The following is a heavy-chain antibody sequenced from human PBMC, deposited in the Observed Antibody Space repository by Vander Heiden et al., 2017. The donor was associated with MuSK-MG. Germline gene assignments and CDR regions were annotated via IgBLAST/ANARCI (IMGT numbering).Heavy chain of an antibody. V-gene: IGHV3-30*04. J-gene: IGHJ4*02. CDR1: GFTFSSYA. Sequence: QVQLVESGGGVVQPGRSLRLSCAASGFTFSSYAMHWVRQAPGKGLEWVAVISYDGSNKYYADSVKGRFTISRDNSKNTLYLQMNSLRAEDTAVYYCARDLGEGGPPLSYGSSYWGQGTLVTVSS. D-gene: IGHD5-18*01. CDR3: ARDLGEGGPPLSYGSSY. CDR2: ISYDGSNK.